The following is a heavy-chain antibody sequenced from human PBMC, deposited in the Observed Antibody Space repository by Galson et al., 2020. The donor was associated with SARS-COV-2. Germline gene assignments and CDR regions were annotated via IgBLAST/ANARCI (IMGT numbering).Heavy chain of an antibody. V-gene: IGHV3-74*01. Sequence: GGSLRLSCATSGFTFSTYWMHWVRQAPGKGLVWVSRIDSDGSGTIYADFVKGRFTISRDNAQNTLYLQMNSLRAEDTALYYCARGGYNHAFDIWGPGTMVTVSS. J-gene: IGHJ3*02. D-gene: IGHD5-12*01. CDR1: GFTFSTYW. CDR2: IDSDGSGT. CDR3: ARGGYNHAFDI.